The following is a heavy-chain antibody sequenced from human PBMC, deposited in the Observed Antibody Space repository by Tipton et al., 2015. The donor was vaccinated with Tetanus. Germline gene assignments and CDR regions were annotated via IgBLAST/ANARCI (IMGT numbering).Heavy chain of an antibody. CDR2: IYQTGST. J-gene: IGHJ4*02. CDR1: GGLMSTGGYS. V-gene: IGHV4-30-2*01. Sequence: LRLSCGVSGGLMSTGGYSWSWFRQPPGKALEWIGYIYQTGSTYYNPSLKSRASISMNRSKNQFSLKLTSVTAADTAVYYCVRGRGLGAYSFGFEFWGRGTHVSVSS. D-gene: IGHD5-18*01. CDR3: VRGRGLGAYSFGFEF.